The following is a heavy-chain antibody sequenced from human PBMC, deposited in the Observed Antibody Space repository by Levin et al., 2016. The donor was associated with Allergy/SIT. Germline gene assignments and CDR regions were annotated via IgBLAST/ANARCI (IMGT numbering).Heavy chain of an antibody. CDR2: INPNSGGT. V-gene: IGHV1-2*02. CDR3: ARAPGANVLRYFDWLSTSFMAPEFDY. D-gene: IGHD3-9*01. Sequence: WVRQAPGQGLEWMGWINPNSGGTNYAQKFQGRVTMTRDTSISTAYMELSRLRSDDTAVYYCARAPGANVLRYFDWLSTSFMAPEFDYWGQGTLVTAPQ. J-gene: IGHJ4*02.